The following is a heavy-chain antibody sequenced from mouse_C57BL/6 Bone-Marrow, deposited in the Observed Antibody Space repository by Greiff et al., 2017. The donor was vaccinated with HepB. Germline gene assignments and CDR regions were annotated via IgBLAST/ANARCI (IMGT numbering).Heavy chain of an antibody. CDR1: GYSFTGYY. CDR2: INPSTGGT. D-gene: IGHD2-2*01. V-gene: IGHV1-42*01. J-gene: IGHJ4*01. Sequence: EVQLQQSGPELVKPGASVKIYCKASGYSFTGYYMNWVKQSPEKSLEWIGEINPSTGGTTYNQKFKAKATLTVDKSSSTAYMQLKSLTSEDSAVYYCARGGTMVTTMDYWGQGTSVTVSS. CDR3: ARGGTMVTTMDY.